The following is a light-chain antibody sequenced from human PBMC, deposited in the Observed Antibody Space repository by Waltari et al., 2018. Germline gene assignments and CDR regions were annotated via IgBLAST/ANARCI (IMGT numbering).Light chain of an antibody. V-gene: IGKV3-15*01. CDR1: QSVSNN. J-gene: IGKJ3*01. CDR3: QQYNNWPPIFT. CDR2: GAS. Sequence: EIVMTQSPATLSVSPGERATLSCRASQSVSNNLAWYQQKPGQAPRLLIYGASTRATGTAAPFRGSGCGTEFTLTISSLQSEDFAVDDCQQYNNWPPIFTFGPGTKVDIK.